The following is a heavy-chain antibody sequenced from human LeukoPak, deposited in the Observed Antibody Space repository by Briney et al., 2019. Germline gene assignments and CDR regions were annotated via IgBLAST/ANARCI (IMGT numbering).Heavy chain of an antibody. CDR2: IFDSGTT. CDR1: GGSISTYY. J-gene: IGHJ4*02. Sequence: SETLSLTCIVSGGSISTYYWSWIRQPPGKGLEWIGYIFDSGTTNYNPSLKSRVTISVDTSKNQFSLKLSSVTAADTAVYYCARGIWELRHFDYWGQGTLVTVSS. CDR3: ARGIWELRHFDY. D-gene: IGHD1-26*01. V-gene: IGHV4-59*01.